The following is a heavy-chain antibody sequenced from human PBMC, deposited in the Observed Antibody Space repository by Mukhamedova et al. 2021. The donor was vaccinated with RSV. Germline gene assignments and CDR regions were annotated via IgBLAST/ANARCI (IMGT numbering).Heavy chain of an antibody. J-gene: IGHJ4*02. Sequence: VRQAPGKGLQWVADIKQDGSEGYYVDSVKGRFTISRDIAKNSLCLQMNSLRAEDTAVYYCARRRDGFTALRYWGQGTLVTVSS. CDR2: IKQDGSEG. V-gene: IGHV3-7*01. CDR3: ARRRDGFTALRY. D-gene: IGHD5-24*01.